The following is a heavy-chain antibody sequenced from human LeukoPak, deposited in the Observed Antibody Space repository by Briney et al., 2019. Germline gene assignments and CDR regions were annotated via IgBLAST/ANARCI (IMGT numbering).Heavy chain of an antibody. V-gene: IGHV3-23*01. CDR2: ISGSGIST. Sequence: GGSLRLSCAASGFTFSGYAMSWVRQAPGKGLEWVSVISGSGISTYNADSVKGRFTISRDNSKNTLYLQMSSLRAEDTAVYYCAKADYYDSNTYRAQFIQHWGQGTLVTVSS. J-gene: IGHJ1*01. CDR1: GFTFSGYA. CDR3: AKADYYDSNTYRAQFIQH. D-gene: IGHD3-22*01.